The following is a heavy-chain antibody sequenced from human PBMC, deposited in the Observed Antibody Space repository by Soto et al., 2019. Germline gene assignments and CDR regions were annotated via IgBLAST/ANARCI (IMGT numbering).Heavy chain of an antibody. D-gene: IGHD6-19*01. CDR3: ARALFSSGWDAFDI. CDR1: GFTFDDYG. CDR2: INWNGGST. Sequence: LSLTCAASGFTFDDYGMSWVRQAPGKGLEWVSGINWNGGSTGYADSVKGRFTISRDNAKNSLYLQMNSLRAEDTALYHCARALFSSGWDAFDIWGQGTMVTVSS. J-gene: IGHJ3*02. V-gene: IGHV3-20*01.